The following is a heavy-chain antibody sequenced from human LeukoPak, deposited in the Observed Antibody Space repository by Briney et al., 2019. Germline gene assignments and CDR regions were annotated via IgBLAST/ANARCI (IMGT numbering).Heavy chain of an antibody. D-gene: IGHD6-19*01. CDR3: ARVMGIAVANDY. CDR1: GYTFTSYD. Sequence: ASVKVSCKASGYTFTSYDINWVRQATGQGLEWKGWMNPNSGNTGYAQKFQGRVTMTRNTSISTAYMELSSLRSEDTAVYYCARVMGIAVANDYWGQGTLVTVSS. CDR2: MNPNSGNT. V-gene: IGHV1-8*01. J-gene: IGHJ4*02.